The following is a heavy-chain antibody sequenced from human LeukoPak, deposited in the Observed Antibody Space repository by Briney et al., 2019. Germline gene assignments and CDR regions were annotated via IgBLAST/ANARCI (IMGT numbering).Heavy chain of an antibody. CDR1: GFIFSSYS. D-gene: IGHD6-19*01. J-gene: IGHJ4*02. Sequence: GGSLRLSCAVSGFIFSSYSMNWVRQAPGKGLEWVSSISTSSIYIYYADSVKGRFTISRDNAKNSLYLQMNSLRAEDTALYYCAKDSVAVTGTGNIDYWGQGTLVTVSS. CDR3: AKDSVAVTGTGNIDY. CDR2: ISTSSIYI. V-gene: IGHV3-21*04.